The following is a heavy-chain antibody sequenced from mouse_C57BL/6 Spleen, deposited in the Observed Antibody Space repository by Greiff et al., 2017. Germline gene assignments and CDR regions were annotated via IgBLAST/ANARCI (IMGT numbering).Heavy chain of an antibody. CDR1: GYTFTSYW. J-gene: IGHJ1*03. CDR2: IHPSDSDT. CDR3: AIDGDAYWYFDV. Sequence: QVQLQQPGAELVKPGASVKVSCKASGYTFTSYWMHWVKQRPGPGLEWIGRIHPSDSDTNYNQKFKGKATLTVDKSSSTAYLQLSSLTSEDSAVYYCAIDGDAYWYFDVWGTGTTVTVSS. D-gene: IGHD2-3*01. V-gene: IGHV1-74*01.